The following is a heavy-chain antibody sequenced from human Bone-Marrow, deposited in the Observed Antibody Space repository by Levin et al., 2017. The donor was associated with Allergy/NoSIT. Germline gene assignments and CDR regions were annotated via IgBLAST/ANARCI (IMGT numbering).Heavy chain of an antibody. Sequence: PGGSLRLSCVVSGFTSNSDWMHWVRQAPGKGLVWVSRINSDGSSTSYADSVKGRFTISRDNAKNTLYLQMNSLRAEDTAVYYCAMGLYSSGWWYFDSWGQGTLVTVSS. CDR3: AMGLYSSGWWYFDS. CDR1: GFTSNSDW. CDR2: INSDGSST. D-gene: IGHD6-19*01. J-gene: IGHJ4*02. V-gene: IGHV3-74*01.